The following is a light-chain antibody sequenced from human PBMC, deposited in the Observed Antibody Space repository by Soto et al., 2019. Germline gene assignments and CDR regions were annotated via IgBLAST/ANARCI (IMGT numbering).Light chain of an antibody. CDR3: CSYAGRYTYV. J-gene: IGLJ1*01. CDR2: EVS. CDR1: SSDVGGYNY. V-gene: IGLV2-14*01. Sequence: QSALTQPASVSGSPGQSITISCTGTSSDVGGYNYVSWYQQHPGKAPKLMIYEVSNRPSGVSNRFSGSKSDNTASLTISGLQTEDEADYFCCSYAGRYTYVFGTGTKLTVL.